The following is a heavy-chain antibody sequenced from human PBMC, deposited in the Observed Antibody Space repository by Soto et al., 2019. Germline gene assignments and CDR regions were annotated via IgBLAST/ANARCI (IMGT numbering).Heavy chain of an antibody. Sequence: PSETLSLTCTVSGASITYGAYSWSWIRQTPGKGLEWIGYINHLETTFYNPSFESRLTLSIDRTKNQFSLNLKSMSAADGAVYFCARGGGFDSFDYWGQGILVTV. J-gene: IGHJ4*02. V-gene: IGHV4-30-2*01. CDR1: GASITYGAYS. D-gene: IGHD3-10*01. CDR2: INHLETT. CDR3: ARGGGFDSFDY.